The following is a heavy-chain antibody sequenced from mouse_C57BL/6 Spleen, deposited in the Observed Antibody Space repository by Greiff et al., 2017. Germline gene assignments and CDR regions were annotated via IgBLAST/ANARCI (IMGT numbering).Heavy chain of an antibody. CDR2: IYPGDGDT. Sequence: VHLVESGAELVKPGASVKISCKASGYAFSSYWMNWVKQRPGKGLEWIGQIYPGDGDTNYNGKFKGKATLTADKSSSTAYMPLSSLTSEDSAVYFCAIGDYYGSSYGDDYWGQGTTLTVSS. V-gene: IGHV1-80*01. CDR3: AIGDYYGSSYGDDY. CDR1: GYAFSSYW. D-gene: IGHD1-1*01. J-gene: IGHJ2*01.